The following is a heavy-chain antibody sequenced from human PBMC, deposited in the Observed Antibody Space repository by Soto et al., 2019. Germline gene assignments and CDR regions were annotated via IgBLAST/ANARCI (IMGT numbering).Heavy chain of an antibody. CDR2: FSNSGNT. Sequence: QVQLRESGPGLVKPSQTLSLTCSVSGGSVSSGDYYWSWIRQSPGKGLEWIAYFSNSGNTYYSPSLKSRVTVSFNMSKKQFSLRLSSVTAADTATYYCAVNGGNYNVDNWGQGTMVTVSS. D-gene: IGHD1-26*01. V-gene: IGHV4-30-4*01. CDR1: GGSVSSGDYY. CDR3: AVNGGNYNVDN. J-gene: IGHJ4*02.